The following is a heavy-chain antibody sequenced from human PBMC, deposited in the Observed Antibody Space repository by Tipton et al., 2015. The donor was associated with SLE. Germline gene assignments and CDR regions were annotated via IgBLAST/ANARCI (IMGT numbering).Heavy chain of an antibody. CDR3: ARGASAAGTYL. V-gene: IGHV4-34*01. CDR2: IHPSGSA. D-gene: IGHD6-13*01. CDR1: GGSFSGYY. J-gene: IGHJ5*02. Sequence: TLSLTCAVYGGSFSGYYWSWIRQPPGKGLDWIGEIHPSGSAYYNPSLRSRVTMSVDTSENQFSLKLTSMTAADTAVYYCARGASAAGTYLWGQGTLVTVSS.